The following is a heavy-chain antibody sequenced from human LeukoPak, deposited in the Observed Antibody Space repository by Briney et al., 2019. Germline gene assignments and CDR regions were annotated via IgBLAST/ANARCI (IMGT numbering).Heavy chain of an antibody. V-gene: IGHV4-59*08. CDR2: IYYSGST. CDR1: GGSISSYY. CDR3: ARAVSGRFDY. J-gene: IGHJ4*02. D-gene: IGHD6-19*01. Sequence: PSETLSLTCTVSGGSISSYYWSWIRQPPGKELEWTGYIYYSGSTNYNPSLKSRVTISVDTSKNQFSLKLSSVTAADTAIYYCARAVSGRFDYWGQGTLVTVSS.